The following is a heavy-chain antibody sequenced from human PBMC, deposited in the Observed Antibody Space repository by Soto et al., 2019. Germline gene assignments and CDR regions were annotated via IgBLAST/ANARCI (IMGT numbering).Heavy chain of an antibody. D-gene: IGHD3-22*01. Sequence: ASVKVSCKVSGYTLTELSMHWVRQAPGKGLEWMGGFDPEDGETIYAQKFQGRVTMTEDTSTDTAYMELSSLRSEDTAVYYCATSTYYYDSSGYRLSRWFDPWGQGTLVTVSS. J-gene: IGHJ5*02. CDR1: GYTLTELS. V-gene: IGHV1-24*01. CDR2: FDPEDGET. CDR3: ATSTYYYDSSGYRLSRWFDP.